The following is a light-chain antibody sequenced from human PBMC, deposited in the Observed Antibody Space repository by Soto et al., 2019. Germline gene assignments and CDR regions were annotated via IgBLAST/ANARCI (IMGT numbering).Light chain of an antibody. CDR3: QHSYSIPHT. V-gene: IGKV1-39*01. Sequence: DIQMTQSPSSLSAFIGDRVTITCRASQSISIYLNWYQQKPGKAPRLLIYAATSLQSGVPSRFSGGRSGADFTLTVSSLQSEDFATYYCQHSYSIPHTFGPGTKVDIK. J-gene: IGKJ1*01. CDR2: AAT. CDR1: QSISIY.